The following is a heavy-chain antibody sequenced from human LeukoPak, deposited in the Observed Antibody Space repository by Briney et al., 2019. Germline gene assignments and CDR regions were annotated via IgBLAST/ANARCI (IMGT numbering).Heavy chain of an antibody. J-gene: IGHJ1*01. V-gene: IGHV3-74*03. CDR1: GFTFSSYW. Sequence: GGSLRLSCAASGFTFSSYWMHWVRQAPGKGLVWVSRISTDGTYTEYADSVKGRFTISRDNAKDTLYLQVNGLRAEDTAVYYCAITVDCRATTDCYSYFHHWGQGTLVTVSS. CDR3: AITVDCRATTDCYSYFHH. CDR2: ISTDGTYT. D-gene: IGHD2-21*02.